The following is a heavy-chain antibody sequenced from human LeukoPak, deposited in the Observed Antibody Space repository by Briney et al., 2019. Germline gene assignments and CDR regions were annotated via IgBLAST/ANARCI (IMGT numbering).Heavy chain of an antibody. Sequence: GASVKVSCKASGYTFTGYYMHWVRQAPGQGLEWMGWINPNSGGTNYAQEFQGRVTMTRDTSISTAYMELSRLRSDDTAVYYCARARNYYDSSGYYHGAFDIWGQGTMVTVSS. CDR3: ARARNYYDSSGYYHGAFDI. D-gene: IGHD3-22*01. J-gene: IGHJ3*02. CDR1: GYTFTGYY. CDR2: INPNSGGT. V-gene: IGHV1-2*02.